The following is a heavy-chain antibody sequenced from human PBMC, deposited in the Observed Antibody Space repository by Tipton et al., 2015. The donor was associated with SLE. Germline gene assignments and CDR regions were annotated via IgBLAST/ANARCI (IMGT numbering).Heavy chain of an antibody. CDR3: ARDDVARGAFDV. D-gene: IGHD1-26*01. V-gene: IGHV3-48*01. CDR1: GFSFSSYS. J-gene: IGHJ3*01. Sequence: SLRLSCAASGFSFSSYSMNWVRQAPGKGLEWVSYITSSSSTIYYADSVKGRFTISRDNAKNSLYLQMNSLRAEDTAVYYCARDDVARGAFDVWGQGTMVTVSS. CDR2: ITSSSSTI.